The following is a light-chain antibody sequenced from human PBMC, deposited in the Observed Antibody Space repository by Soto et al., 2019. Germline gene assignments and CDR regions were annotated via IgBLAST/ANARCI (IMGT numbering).Light chain of an antibody. V-gene: IGKV4-1*01. Sequence: DIVMTQSPDSLAVSLGERATINCKSSQSVLYSSNNKNYSAWYQQKPGQPPKLLIYWASTRESGVPDRFSGSGSGTDFTLTISSLQAEDVAVYYCQQYYSTPRGTFGQGTKVEIK. CDR1: QSVLYSSNNKNY. CDR3: QQYYSTPRGT. CDR2: WAS. J-gene: IGKJ1*01.